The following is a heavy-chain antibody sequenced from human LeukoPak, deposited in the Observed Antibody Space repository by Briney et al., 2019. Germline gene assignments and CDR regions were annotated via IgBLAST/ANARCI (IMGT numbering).Heavy chain of an antibody. Sequence: SETLSLTCSVSGGSVSSDSYYWSWIRQPPGKGLEWIGNIYYSGSTNYNPSLKSRVIISIDTSKNQFSLKLSSVTAADTAVYYCARVSGSYPYYFDYWGQGTLVTVSS. D-gene: IGHD1-26*01. J-gene: IGHJ4*02. CDR3: ARVSGSYPYYFDY. CDR2: IYYSGST. V-gene: IGHV4-61*01. CDR1: GGSVSSDSYY.